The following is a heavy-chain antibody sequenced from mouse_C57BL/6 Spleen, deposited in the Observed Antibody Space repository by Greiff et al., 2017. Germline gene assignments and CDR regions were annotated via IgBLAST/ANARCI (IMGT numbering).Heavy chain of an antibody. CDR2: IYPGDGDT. V-gene: IGHV1-82*01. Sequence: QVQLKQSGPELVKPGASVKISCKASGYAFSSSWMNWVKQRPGKCLEWIGRIYPGDGDTNYNGKFKGKATLTADKFSSTAYMQLSSLTSEDSAVYFCAINLSGLDYWGQGTTLTVSS. CDR3: AINLSGLDY. CDR1: GYAFSSSW. D-gene: IGHD1-3*01. J-gene: IGHJ2*01.